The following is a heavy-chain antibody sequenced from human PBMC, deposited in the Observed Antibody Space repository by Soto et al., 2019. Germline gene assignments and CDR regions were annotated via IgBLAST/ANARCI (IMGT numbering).Heavy chain of an antibody. CDR1: GGSISSYY. J-gene: IGHJ6*03. D-gene: IGHD2-15*01. CDR2: IYYSGST. V-gene: IGHV4-59*12. CDR3: ARRTGSPITYYYYYYMDV. Sequence: SETLSLTCTVSGGSISSYYWSWIRQPPGKGLEWIGYIYYSGSTNYNPSLKSRVTISVDTSKNQFSLKLSSVTAADTAVYYCARRTGSPITYYYYYYMDVWGKGTSVTVSS.